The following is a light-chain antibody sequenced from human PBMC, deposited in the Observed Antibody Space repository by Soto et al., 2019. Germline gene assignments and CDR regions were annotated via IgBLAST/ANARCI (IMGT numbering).Light chain of an antibody. CDR1: SSDVGGYNY. J-gene: IGLJ1*01. CDR2: EVS. Sequence: QSVLTQPASVSGSPGQSITISCTGTSSDVGGYNYVSWYQQHPGKAPKLMIYEVSNRPSGVSNRFSGSKSGNTASLTISGLQAEEEADYYGTSYTSSTTLVFGTGTKVPVL. CDR3: TSYTSSTTLV. V-gene: IGLV2-14*01.